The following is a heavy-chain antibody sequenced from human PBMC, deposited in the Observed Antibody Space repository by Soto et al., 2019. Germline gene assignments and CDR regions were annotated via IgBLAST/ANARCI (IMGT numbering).Heavy chain of an antibody. CDR3: ARETIVYDWFDP. CDR2: ISYDGSNK. Sequence: QVQLVESGGGVVQPGGSLRLSCAASGFTFSSYAMHWVRQAPGKGLEWVAVISYDGSNKYYADSVKGRFTISRDKSKNTLYLKMNSLRAEDTAVYYCARETIVYDWFDPWGQGTLVTVSS. J-gene: IGHJ5*02. CDR1: GFTFSSYA. V-gene: IGHV3-30-3*01. D-gene: IGHD3-16*02.